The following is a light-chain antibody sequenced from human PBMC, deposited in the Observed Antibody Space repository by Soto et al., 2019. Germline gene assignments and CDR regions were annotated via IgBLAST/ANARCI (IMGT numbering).Light chain of an antibody. CDR3: QQSNSSPYT. Sequence: EILMTQSPATLSVSPGERATLSCRASQSVSHNLAWYHQKPGQAPRLLFYGASIRAIGIPARFSGSGSGTDFTLTISSLQSEDFAIYYCQQSNSSPYTFGQGTKLEIK. CDR1: QSVSHN. J-gene: IGKJ2*01. CDR2: GAS. V-gene: IGKV3-15*01.